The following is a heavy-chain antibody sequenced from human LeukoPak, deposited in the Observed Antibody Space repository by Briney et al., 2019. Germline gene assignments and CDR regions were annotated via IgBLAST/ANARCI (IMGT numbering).Heavy chain of an antibody. CDR2: IKQDGSEK. Sequence: GGSVRLSCAASGFTFSSYWMSWVRQAPGKRLEWVANIKQDGSEKYYVDSVKGRFTISRDNAKNSLYLQMNSLRAEDTAVYYCARVHMGRELPPCNAFDIWGQGTMVTVSS. CDR1: GFTFSSYW. J-gene: IGHJ3*02. V-gene: IGHV3-7*01. CDR3: ARVHMGRELPPCNAFDI. D-gene: IGHD1-26*01.